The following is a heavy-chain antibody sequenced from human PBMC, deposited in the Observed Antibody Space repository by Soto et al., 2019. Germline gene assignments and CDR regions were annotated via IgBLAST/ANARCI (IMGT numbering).Heavy chain of an antibody. CDR2: RNPSGGST. Sequence: ASVKVSCTGSGYSFNSYSMHWRRQAPGHGVEWMGIRNPSGGSTIYAQKFQLRVTINSDKSNNQFPLQLNSVTPEEPALYDGARLESSAYYPAFARWSQG. CDR3: ARLESSAYYPAFAR. D-gene: IGHD3-22*01. J-gene: IGHJ3*02. CDR1: GYSFNSYS. V-gene: IGHV1-46*02.